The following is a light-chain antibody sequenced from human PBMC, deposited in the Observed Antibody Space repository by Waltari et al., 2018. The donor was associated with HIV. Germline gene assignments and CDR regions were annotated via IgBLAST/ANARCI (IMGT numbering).Light chain of an antibody. Sequence: QTVVTQEPSFSVSPGGTVTLTCGLSYGSVSTSYYPSWYQQTPGQAPRTLIDSTNTRSSGVPDRFSGSILGNKAALTITGAQADDESDYYCVLDMGSGIVVFGGGTKLTVL. CDR2: STN. J-gene: IGLJ2*01. CDR1: YGSVSTSYY. CDR3: VLDMGSGIVV. V-gene: IGLV8-61*01.